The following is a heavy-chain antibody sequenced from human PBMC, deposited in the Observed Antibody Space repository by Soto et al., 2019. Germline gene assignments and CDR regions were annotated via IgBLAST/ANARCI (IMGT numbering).Heavy chain of an antibody. Sequence: GGSLRLSCAASGFTFSSYSMNWVRQAPGKGLEWVSSISSSSSYIYYADSVKGRFTISRDNAKNSLYLQMNSLRAEDTAVYYCAREVGRYYDILTGLDAFDIWGQGTMVTVSS. D-gene: IGHD3-9*01. CDR3: AREVGRYYDILTGLDAFDI. CDR2: ISSSSSYI. J-gene: IGHJ3*02. V-gene: IGHV3-21*01. CDR1: GFTFSSYS.